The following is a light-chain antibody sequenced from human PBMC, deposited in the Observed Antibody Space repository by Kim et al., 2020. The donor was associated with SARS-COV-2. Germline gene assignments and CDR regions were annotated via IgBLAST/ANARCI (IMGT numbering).Light chain of an antibody. CDR1: PSISSN. CDR2: AAS. V-gene: IGKV3-15*01. J-gene: IGKJ4*01. CDR3: QQYNDWPLT. Sequence: VSPGETATLSCRASPSISSNLAWYQQRPGQAPRLLIYAASARATGVPARFSGSGSGTEFVLSVSSLQSEDVARYYCQQYNDWPLTFGGGTKVDIK.